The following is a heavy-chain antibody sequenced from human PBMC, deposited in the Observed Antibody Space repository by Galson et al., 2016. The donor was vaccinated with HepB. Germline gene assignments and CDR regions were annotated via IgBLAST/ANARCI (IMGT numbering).Heavy chain of an antibody. CDR2: INWNGAGI. J-gene: IGHJ6*02. Sequence: PRLSCAASGFRFDDYTMHWVRQAPGKGLEWVSGINWNGAGIGYADSVKGRFTISRDNAKSSLFLQMNSLRAEDTALYYCAKDRNYGDSSYGMDVWGQGTTVTVSS. V-gene: IGHV3-9*01. D-gene: IGHD4-17*01. CDR3: AKDRNYGDSSYGMDV. CDR1: GFRFDDYT.